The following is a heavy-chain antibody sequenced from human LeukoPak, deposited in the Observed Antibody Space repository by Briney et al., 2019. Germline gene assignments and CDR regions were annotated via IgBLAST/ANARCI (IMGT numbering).Heavy chain of an antibody. V-gene: IGHV1-2*02. CDR2: INPNSGGT. CDR3: ARGAGTSFFDS. D-gene: IGHD6-19*01. CDR1: GYTFTVYY. J-gene: IGHJ4*02. Sequence: ASVKVSCKASGYTFTVYYMHWVRQAPGQGLEWMGYINPNSGGTKYAQQFQGRVTLTRDTSTSTAYMDLSSLRSDDTAVYYCARGAGTSFFDSWGQGTLVTVCS.